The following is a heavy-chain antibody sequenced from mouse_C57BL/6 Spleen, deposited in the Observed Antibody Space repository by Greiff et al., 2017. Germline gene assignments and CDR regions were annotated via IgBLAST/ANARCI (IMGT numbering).Heavy chain of an antibody. CDR2: ISDGGSYT. J-gene: IGHJ3*01. Sequence: EVQRVESGGGLVKPGGSLKLSCAASGFTFSSYAMSWVRQTPEKRLEWVATISDGGSYTYYPDNVKGRFTISRDNAKNNLYLQMSHLKAEDTAMYYCARDDSNYPAWFAYWGQGTLVTVSA. D-gene: IGHD2-5*01. CDR1: GFTFSSYA. V-gene: IGHV5-4*01. CDR3: ARDDSNYPAWFAY.